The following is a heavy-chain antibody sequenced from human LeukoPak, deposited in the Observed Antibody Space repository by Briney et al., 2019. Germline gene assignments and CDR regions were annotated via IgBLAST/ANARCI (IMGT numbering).Heavy chain of an antibody. Sequence: ASVKVSCKASGGTFSSYAISWVRQATGQGLEWMGWMNPNSGNTGYAQKFQGRVTMTRNTSISTAYMELSSLRSEDTAVYYCARAGSSWFDYYYYMDVWGKGTTVTISS. D-gene: IGHD6-13*01. CDR2: MNPNSGNT. CDR1: GGTFSSYA. J-gene: IGHJ6*03. CDR3: ARAGSSWFDYYYYMDV. V-gene: IGHV1-8*02.